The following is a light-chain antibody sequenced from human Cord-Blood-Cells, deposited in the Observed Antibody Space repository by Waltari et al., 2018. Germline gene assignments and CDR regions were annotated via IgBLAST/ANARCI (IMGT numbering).Light chain of an antibody. CDR3: QAWDSSTVV. V-gene: IGLV3-1*01. CDR2: QDS. CDR1: KLGDKY. Sequence: SYELTQPPSVSVSPGQTASITCSGDKLGDKYACWYQQKPGQSPVLVIYQDSKRPEGVPERFSGSNSGNTATLTISGTQAMDGADYYCQAWDSSTVVFGGGTKLTVL. J-gene: IGLJ2*01.